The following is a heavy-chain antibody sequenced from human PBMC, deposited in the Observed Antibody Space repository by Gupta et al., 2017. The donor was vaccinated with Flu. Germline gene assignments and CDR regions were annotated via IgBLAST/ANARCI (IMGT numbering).Heavy chain of an antibody. Sequence: EVQLVESGGGLVHPGGSLRLSCAASGFTFSSYWVSWVRQAPGKVLEWVANIKQDGSEKYYVDSGKGRFTIARDNAKNSLYLQMNSLRAEDTSVYYCAAGIWEWLYEYGMDVWGQGTTVTVSS. CDR1: GFTFSSYW. D-gene: IGHD3-3*01. J-gene: IGHJ6*02. CDR2: IKQDGSEK. CDR3: AAGIWEWLYEYGMDV. V-gene: IGHV3-7*01.